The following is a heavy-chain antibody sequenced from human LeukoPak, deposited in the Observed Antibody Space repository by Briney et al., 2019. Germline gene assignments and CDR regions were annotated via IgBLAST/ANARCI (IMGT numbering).Heavy chain of an antibody. CDR2: IIPILGIA. V-gene: IGHV1-69*04. D-gene: IGHD5-24*01. Sequence: ASVKVSCKASGGTFSSYAISWVRQASGQGLEWMGRIIPILGIANYAQKFQGRVTIAADKSTSTAYMELSSLRSEDTAVYYCARDLAGMATIRSYFDYWGQGTLVTVSS. CDR3: ARDLAGMATIRSYFDY. J-gene: IGHJ4*02. CDR1: GGTFSSYA.